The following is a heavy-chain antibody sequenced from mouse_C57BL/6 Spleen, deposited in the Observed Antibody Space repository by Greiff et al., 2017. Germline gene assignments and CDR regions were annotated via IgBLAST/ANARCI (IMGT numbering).Heavy chain of an antibody. Sequence: EVKVEESGGGLVQPGGSMKLSCAASGFTFSDAWMDWVRQSPEKGLEWVAEIRNKANNHATYYAESVKGRFTISRDDSKSSVYLQMNSLRAEDTGMYYCTVCYDYDDWYFDVWGTGTTVTVSS. CDR1: GFTFSDAW. CDR2: IRNKANNHAT. CDR3: TVCYDYDDWYFDV. D-gene: IGHD2-4*01. V-gene: IGHV6-6*01. J-gene: IGHJ1*03.